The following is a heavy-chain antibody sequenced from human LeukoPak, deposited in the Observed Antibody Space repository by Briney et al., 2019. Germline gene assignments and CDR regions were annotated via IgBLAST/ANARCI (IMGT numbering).Heavy chain of an antibody. CDR1: GFTFSSYG. CDR3: ARDLATPFDY. Sequence: GGSLRLSCTASGFTFSSYGMHWVRQAPGKGLEWVAFIRFDGNNKYYADSVKGRFTISRDNSKNTLYLQMNGLRAEDTAVYYCARDLATPFDYWGQGTLVTVSS. CDR2: IRFDGNNK. J-gene: IGHJ4*02. V-gene: IGHV3-30*02. D-gene: IGHD5-12*01.